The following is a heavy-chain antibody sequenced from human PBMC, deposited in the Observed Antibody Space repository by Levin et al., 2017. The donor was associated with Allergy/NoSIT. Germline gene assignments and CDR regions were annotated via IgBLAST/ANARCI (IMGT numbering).Heavy chain of an antibody. Sequence: SETLSLTCAVSGYSISSSNWWGWIRQPPGKGLEWIGYIYYSGSTYFNPSLKSRVTMSVDTSKNQLSLKLSSVTAVDTAVYYCARCSSGWYYFDYWGQGTLVTVSS. V-gene: IGHV4-28*01. CDR1: GYSISSSNW. D-gene: IGHD6-19*01. J-gene: IGHJ4*02. CDR3: ARCSSGWYYFDY. CDR2: IYYSGST.